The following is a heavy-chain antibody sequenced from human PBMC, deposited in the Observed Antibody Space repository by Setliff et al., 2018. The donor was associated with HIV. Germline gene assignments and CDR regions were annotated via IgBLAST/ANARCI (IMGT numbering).Heavy chain of an antibody. V-gene: IGHV3-48*03. CDR2: ITSSGSIT. J-gene: IGHJ6*02. CDR3: ARTRALTSRSHTLFHALDV. Sequence: PGGSLRLSCTASGLTISNFDMNWVRQAPGKGLEWVSYITSSGSITYCADSVKGRFTVSRDSAQSSLYLQMSSLRAEDTAVYYCARTRALTSRSHTLFHALDVWGRGTPVTVSS. D-gene: IGHD3-10*01. CDR1: GLTISNFD.